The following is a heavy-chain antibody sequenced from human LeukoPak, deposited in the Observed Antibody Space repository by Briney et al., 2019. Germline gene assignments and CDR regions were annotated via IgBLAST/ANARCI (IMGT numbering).Heavy chain of an antibody. CDR3: GSETVYDSSGYDY. CDR2: IKQDGSEK. J-gene: IGHJ4*02. Sequence: GGSLRLSCAASGFTFSSYWMSWVRQAPGKGLEWVANIKQDGSEKYYVDSVKGRFTISRDNSKNTLYLQMNSLRAEDTAVYYGGSETVYDSSGYDYWGQGTLVTVSS. CDR1: GFTFSSYW. V-gene: IGHV3-7*01. D-gene: IGHD3-22*01.